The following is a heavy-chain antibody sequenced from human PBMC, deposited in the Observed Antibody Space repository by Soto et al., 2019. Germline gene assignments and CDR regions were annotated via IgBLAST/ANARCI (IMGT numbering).Heavy chain of an antibody. CDR2: IRSKANSYAT. V-gene: IGHV3-73*01. D-gene: IGHD3-22*01. CDR1: GFTFSGSA. Sequence: PGGSLRLSCAASGFTFSGSAMHWVRQASGKGLEWVGRIRSKANSYATAYAASVKGRFTISRDDSKNTAYLQMNSLKTEDTAVYYCTSPYYYDSSGYPSAFDIWGQGTMVTVSS. J-gene: IGHJ3*02. CDR3: TSPYYYDSSGYPSAFDI.